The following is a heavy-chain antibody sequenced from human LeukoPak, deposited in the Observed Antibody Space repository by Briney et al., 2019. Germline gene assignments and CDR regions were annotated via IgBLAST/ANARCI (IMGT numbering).Heavy chain of an antibody. CDR2: IWYDGSNK. CDR1: GFTFSSYG. CDR3: ARAGVRDAFDI. D-gene: IGHD2-21*01. V-gene: IGHV3-33*01. Sequence: PGGSLRLSCAASGFTFSSYGMHWVRQAPGKGLEWVAVIWYDGSNKYYADSVKGRFTISRDNSKNTLYLQMNSLRAEDTAVYYCARAGVRDAFDIWGQGTMVTVSS. J-gene: IGHJ3*02.